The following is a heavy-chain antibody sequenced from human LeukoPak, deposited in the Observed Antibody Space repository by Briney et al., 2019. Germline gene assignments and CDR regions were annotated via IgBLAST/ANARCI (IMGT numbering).Heavy chain of an antibody. V-gene: IGHV4-34*01. J-gene: IGHJ4*02. CDR1: GGSFSAYY. Sequence: SETLSLTCAVHGGSFSAYYWSWIRQSPEKGLEWIGEINHSGSTNYNPSLKSRVTISVDTSKNQFSLKLSSVTAADTAGYYCARAPVAVAGKVVFDYWGQGTLVTVSS. D-gene: IGHD6-19*01. CDR2: INHSGST. CDR3: ARAPVAVAGKVVFDY.